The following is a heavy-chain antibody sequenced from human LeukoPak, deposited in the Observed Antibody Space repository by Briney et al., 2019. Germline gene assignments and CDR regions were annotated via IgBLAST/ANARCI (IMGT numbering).Heavy chain of an antibody. D-gene: IGHD3-10*01. CDR1: GFTFSNYA. J-gene: IGHJ4*02. CDR3: AKDGYYFNSGSLN. V-gene: IGHV3-23*01. Sequence: GGSLRLSCAASGFTFSNYAMSWVRQAPGKGLEWVSGISGSGGSTYYADSVKGRFTISRDNSKNTLYLQMNSLRAEDTAVYYCAKDGYYFNSGSLNWGQGTLVTVS. CDR2: ISGSGGST.